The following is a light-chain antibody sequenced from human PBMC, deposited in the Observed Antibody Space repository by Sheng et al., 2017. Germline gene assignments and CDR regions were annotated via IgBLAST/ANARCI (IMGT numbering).Light chain of an antibody. CDR1: QSISTW. CDR2: TAS. J-gene: IGKJ1*01. V-gene: IGKV1-5*01. CDR3: QQHWRTPWT. Sequence: DIQMTQSPSTLSASVGDRVTITCRASQSISTWLAWYQQKPGKAPKLLIDTASNLQSGVPSRFSGSGSAAGFTLTISSLQPEDSATYYCQQHWRTPWTFGQGTKVEIK.